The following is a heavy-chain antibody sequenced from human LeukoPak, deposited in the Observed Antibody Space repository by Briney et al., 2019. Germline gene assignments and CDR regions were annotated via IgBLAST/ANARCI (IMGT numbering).Heavy chain of an antibody. CDR1: GGSISSYY. CDR2: IYYSGST. J-gene: IGHJ5*02. CDR3: ARDGGDYYDSSGYVPNWFDP. V-gene: IGHV4-59*01. Sequence: SETLSLTCTVSGGSISSYYWSWIRQPPGKGLEWIGCIYYSGSTNYNPSLKSRVTISVDTSKNQFSLKLSSVTAADTAVYYCARDGGDYYDSSGYVPNWFDPWGQGTLVTVSS. D-gene: IGHD3-22*01.